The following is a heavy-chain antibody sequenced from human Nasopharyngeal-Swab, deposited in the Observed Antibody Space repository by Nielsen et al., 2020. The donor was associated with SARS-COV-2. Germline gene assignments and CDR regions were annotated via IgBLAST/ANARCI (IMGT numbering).Heavy chain of an antibody. D-gene: IGHD2-2*01. V-gene: IGHV4-34*01. CDR3: ARGRCSSTSCRGCSGGSCYYGMDV. Sequence: GSLRLSCAVYGESFSGYYWSWIRQPPGKGLEWIGEINHSGSTNYNPSLKSRVTISVDTSKNQFSLKLSSVTAADTAVYYCARGRCSSTSCRGCSGGSCYYGMDVWGQGTTVTVSS. CDR1: GESFSGYY. J-gene: IGHJ6*02. CDR2: INHSGST.